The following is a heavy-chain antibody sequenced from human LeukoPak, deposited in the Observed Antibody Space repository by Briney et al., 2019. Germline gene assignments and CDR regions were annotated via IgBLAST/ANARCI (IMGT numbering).Heavy chain of an antibody. J-gene: IGHJ4*02. CDR3: ARYCATSTNCYVVFDF. CDR2: ISAYNGNT. CDR1: GYTFTGYY. Sequence: RASVNVSCKASGYTFTGYYMHWVRQAPGQGLEWMGWISAYNGNTNYAQKFQGRVTMTTDTSTSTAYMELRSLRSDDTAVYYCARYCATSTNCYVVFDFWGQGTLVTVSS. D-gene: IGHD2-2*01. V-gene: IGHV1-18*04.